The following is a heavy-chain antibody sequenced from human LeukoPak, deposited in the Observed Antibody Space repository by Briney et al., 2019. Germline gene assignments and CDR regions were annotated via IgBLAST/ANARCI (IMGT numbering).Heavy chain of an antibody. CDR1: GFMFSDYW. V-gene: IGHV3-7*01. D-gene: IGHD1-1*01. J-gene: IGHJ4*02. CDR2: INRHGNEV. Sequence: GGSLRLSCAASGFMFSDYWMTWVRQVPGTGLEWVANINRHGNEVHYVDSVKGGFTISRDNAKNSLYLQLDSLRVEDTAVYYCARVGTWELQRVFDYWGQGTLVTVSS. CDR3: ARVGTWELQRVFDY.